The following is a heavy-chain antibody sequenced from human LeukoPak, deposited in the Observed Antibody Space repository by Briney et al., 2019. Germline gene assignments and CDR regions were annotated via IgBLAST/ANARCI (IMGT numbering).Heavy chain of an antibody. CDR3: ARDSGYGDYESFDY. CDR2: IKIVGSEK. J-gene: IGHJ4*02. V-gene: IGHV3-7*01. D-gene: IGHD4-17*01. Sequence: GPLRLSCAASGFTFIGYWRTWVRRAPGKGLGGVATIKIVGSEKYYVDSLKGRFTISRDNAKNSLYLQMKSLRAEDTALYYCARDSGYGDYESFDYWGQGILVTVSS. CDR1: GFTFIGYW.